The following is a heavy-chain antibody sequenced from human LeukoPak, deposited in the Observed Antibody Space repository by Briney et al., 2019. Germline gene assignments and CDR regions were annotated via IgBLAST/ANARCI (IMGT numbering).Heavy chain of an antibody. Sequence: GGSLRLSCAASGFTFTSYGMHWVRQAPGKGLEWVAFIHYDGSPKYYADSVKGRFTISRDTAKNTLYLQMNSLTTEDTAVYYCAKAKTLDYWGQGTRVTVSS. CDR2: IHYDGSPK. J-gene: IGHJ4*02. CDR3: AKAKTLDY. CDR1: GFTFTSYG. V-gene: IGHV3-30*02.